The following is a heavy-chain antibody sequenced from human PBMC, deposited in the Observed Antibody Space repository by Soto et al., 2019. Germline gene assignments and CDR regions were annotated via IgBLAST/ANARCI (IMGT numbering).Heavy chain of an antibody. Sequence: QVQLQESGPGLVKPSGTLSLTCAVSGGSISSSNWWSWVRRPPGKGLEWIGEIYHSVSTNYNPSFKRRVTIAVDKSKNQVSLKQSSVTAADTAVYHWARALGSTDRVDYWGQGTLVTVSS. CDR1: GGSISSSNW. V-gene: IGHV4-4*02. J-gene: IGHJ4*02. D-gene: IGHD3-16*01. CDR3: ARALGSTDRVDY. CDR2: IYHSVST.